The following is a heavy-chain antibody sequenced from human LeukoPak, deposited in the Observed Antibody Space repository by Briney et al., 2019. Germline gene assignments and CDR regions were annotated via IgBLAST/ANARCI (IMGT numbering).Heavy chain of an antibody. J-gene: IGHJ5*02. CDR1: GYTFTSYG. CDR2: ISAYNGNT. V-gene: IGHV1-18*01. Sequence: ASVTVSCKASGYTFTSYGISWVRQAPGQGLEWMGWISAYNGNTNYAQKLQGRVTMTTDTSTSTAYMELRSLRSDDTAVYYCARGVVRNGVVITPRAPFDPWGQGTLVTVSS. D-gene: IGHD3-3*01. CDR3: ARGVVRNGVVITPRAPFDP.